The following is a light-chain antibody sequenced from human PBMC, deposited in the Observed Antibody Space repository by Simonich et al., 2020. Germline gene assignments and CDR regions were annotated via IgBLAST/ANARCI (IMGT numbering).Light chain of an antibody. CDR2: WAS. CDR1: QSVLYSSNNKNY. Sequence: DIVMTQSPDSLSVSLGERATINCKSSQSVLYSSNNKNYFAWYQQKPGQPPKLPIYWASTRESGVPDRFSGSGSGTDFTLTISSLQAEDVAVYYCQQYYSTPWTFGQGTKVEIK. CDR3: QQYYSTPWT. V-gene: IGKV4-1*01. J-gene: IGKJ1*01.